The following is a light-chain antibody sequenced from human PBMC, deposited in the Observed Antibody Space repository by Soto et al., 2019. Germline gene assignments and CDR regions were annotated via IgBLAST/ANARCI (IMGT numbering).Light chain of an antibody. V-gene: IGLV2-14*01. CDR2: DVS. J-gene: IGLJ1*01. CDR3: ASYITSSTYV. CDR1: SSDVGGYSY. Sequence: QSALTQPASVSGSPGQSIAISCTGTSSDVGGYSYVSWYQQQPGKAPKLVISDVSNRPSGVSDRFSGSKSGNTASLTISGLQTEEEADYYCASYITSSTYVFGTGTKLTVL.